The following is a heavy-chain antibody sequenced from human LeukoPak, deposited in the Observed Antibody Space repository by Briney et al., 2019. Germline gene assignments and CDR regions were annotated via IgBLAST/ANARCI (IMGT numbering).Heavy chain of an antibody. V-gene: IGHV3-30*07. J-gene: IGHJ4*02. CDR1: GFTFSSYA. D-gene: IGHD5-24*01. Sequence: PGGSLRLSCAASGFTFSSYAMNWVRQAPGKGLEWMAFISFDGSNKYYADSVKGRFTISRDSFNNTLYLQMNSLRAEDTAVYYCARVGEKAFHLWPEIDYWGQGTLVTVSS. CDR3: ARVGEKAFHLWPEIDY. CDR2: ISFDGSNK.